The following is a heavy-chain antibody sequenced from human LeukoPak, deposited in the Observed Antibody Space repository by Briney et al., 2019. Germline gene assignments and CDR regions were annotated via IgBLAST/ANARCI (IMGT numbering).Heavy chain of an antibody. J-gene: IGHJ6*03. Sequence: GGSLRLSCAASGFTFSSYSMNWVRQAPGKGLEWVSSISSSSSYIYYADSVKGRFTISRDNAKNSLYLQMNSLRAEDTAVYYCARGGPQTGTTWYMDVWGKGTTVTVSS. CDR3: ARGGPQTGTTWYMDV. CDR1: GFTFSSYS. CDR2: ISSSSSYI. V-gene: IGHV3-21*01. D-gene: IGHD1-1*01.